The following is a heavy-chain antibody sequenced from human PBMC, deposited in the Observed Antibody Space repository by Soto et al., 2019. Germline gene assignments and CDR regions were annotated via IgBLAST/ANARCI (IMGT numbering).Heavy chain of an antibody. J-gene: IGHJ6*02. CDR3: AKGGYCSGGSCYSGGMDV. CDR2: ISYDGSNK. D-gene: IGHD2-15*01. V-gene: IGHV3-30*18. Sequence: GSLRLSCAASGFTFSSYGMHWVRQAPGKGLEWVAVISYDGSNKYYADSVKGRFTISRDNSKNTLYLQMNSLRAEDTAVYYCAKGGYCSGGSCYSGGMDVWGQGTTVTVSS. CDR1: GFTFSSYG.